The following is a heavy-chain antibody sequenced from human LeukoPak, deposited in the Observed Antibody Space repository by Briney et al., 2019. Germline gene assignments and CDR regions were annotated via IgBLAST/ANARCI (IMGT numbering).Heavy chain of an antibody. CDR2: IYYSGST. Sequence: SETLSLTCTVSGDSVSSGVYYWSWIRQPPGKGLEWIGYIYYSGSTNYNPSFKSRVTISVDSSKNQFSLKLSSGTAADTAVYYCAKPPYDSSGYYYYFDYWGQGTLVTVSS. CDR1: GDSVSSGVYY. D-gene: IGHD3-22*01. J-gene: IGHJ4*02. CDR3: AKPPYDSSGYYYYFDY. V-gene: IGHV4-61*08.